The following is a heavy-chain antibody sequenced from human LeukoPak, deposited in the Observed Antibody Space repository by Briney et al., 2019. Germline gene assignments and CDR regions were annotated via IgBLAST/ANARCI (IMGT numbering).Heavy chain of an antibody. CDR2: ISGSGGST. CDR3: TRNSGWYGLS. Sequence: GGSLRLSCAASGFTFSSYVMSWVRQAPGKGLEWVSGISGSGGSTYYADSVKGRFTISRDNSKNTLYLQMNSLRGEDTAVYYCTRNSGWYGLSWGQGTLVIVSS. V-gene: IGHV3-23*01. J-gene: IGHJ1*01. D-gene: IGHD6-19*01. CDR1: GFTFSSYV.